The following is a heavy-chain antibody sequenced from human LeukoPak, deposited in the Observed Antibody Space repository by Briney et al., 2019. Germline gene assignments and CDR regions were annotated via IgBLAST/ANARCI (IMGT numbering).Heavy chain of an antibody. CDR1: GFTVSSNY. CDR3: ARGAYYDSSGLDAFDI. J-gene: IGHJ3*02. V-gene: IGHV3-53*01. CDR2: IYSGGST. Sequence: PGGSLRLSCAASGFTVSSNYMSWVRQAPGKGLEWVADIYSGGSTYYADSVKGRFTISRDNSKNTLYLQMNILRAEDTAVYYCARGAYYDSSGLDAFDIWGQGTMVTVSS. D-gene: IGHD3-22*01.